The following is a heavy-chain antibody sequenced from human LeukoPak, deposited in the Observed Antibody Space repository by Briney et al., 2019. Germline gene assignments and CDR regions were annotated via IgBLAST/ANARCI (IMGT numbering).Heavy chain of an antibody. D-gene: IGHD5-24*01. Sequence: GGSLRLSCAACGLTFSRYGMNGVRQARGKGVEGVAVICYVGSNKYYADSVKGRFTISRHNSKNTLYLQMNSLRAEDTAVYYCARSGHGYNFFDYWGQGTLVTVSS. J-gene: IGHJ4*02. CDR1: GLTFSRYG. CDR2: ICYVGSNK. CDR3: ARSGHGYNFFDY. V-gene: IGHV3-33*07.